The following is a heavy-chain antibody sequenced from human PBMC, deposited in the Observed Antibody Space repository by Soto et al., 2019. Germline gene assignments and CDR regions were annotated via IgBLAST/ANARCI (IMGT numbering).Heavy chain of an antibody. V-gene: IGHV3-21*01. Sequence: PGGSLRLSCAASGFTFSSYSMNWVRQAPGTGLEWVSSISSSSSYIYNADSVTGRWTICRDNATNSLYLQLTSPRAKATPVYYCARKVVDILATIDYWGQGTRDTVS. CDR1: GFTFSSYS. CDR3: ARKVVDILATIDY. CDR2: ISSSSSYI. D-gene: IGHD5-12*01. J-gene: IGHJ4*02.